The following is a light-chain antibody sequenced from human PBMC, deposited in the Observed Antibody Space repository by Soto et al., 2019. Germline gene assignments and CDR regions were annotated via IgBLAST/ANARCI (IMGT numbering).Light chain of an antibody. CDR2: SSH. CDR3: ASWDDSLNGFMI. V-gene: IGLV1-44*01. J-gene: IGLJ2*01. CDR1: TSNIGRNT. Sequence: QSVLTQPPSMYGTPGQRVTISCSGTTSNIGRNTVTWYQHLTGAAPKLLIYSSHQRPSGVPDRFSGSKSGSSASLAISGLLFEDEADYYSASWDDSLNGFMIFGGGTQLTVL.